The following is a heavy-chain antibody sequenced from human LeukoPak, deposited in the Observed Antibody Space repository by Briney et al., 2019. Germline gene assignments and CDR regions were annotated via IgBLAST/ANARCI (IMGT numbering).Heavy chain of an antibody. CDR1: GFTFSSYW. Sequence: QPGGSLRLSCAASGFTFSSYWMHWVRQAPGKGLVWVSRTDSDGISTSYADSVKGRFTISRDNAKNTLYLQMNSLRAEDTAVYFCARAITGDTVSTFDPWGQGTLVTVSS. D-gene: IGHD2-2*01. V-gene: IGHV3-74*01. CDR2: TDSDGIST. CDR3: ARAITGDTVSTFDP. J-gene: IGHJ5*02.